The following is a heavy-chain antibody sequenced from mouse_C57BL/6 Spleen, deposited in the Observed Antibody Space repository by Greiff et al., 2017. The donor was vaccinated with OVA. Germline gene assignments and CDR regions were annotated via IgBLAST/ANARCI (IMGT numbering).Heavy chain of an antibody. Sequence: EVQGVESGGGLVKPGGSLKLSCAASGFTFSSYAMSWVRQTPEKRLEWVATISDGGSYTYYPDNVKGRFTISRDNAKNNLYLQMSHLKSEDTAMYDCAREELTGTSWFAYWGQGTLVTVSA. CDR2: ISDGGSYT. CDR3: AREELTGTSWFAY. J-gene: IGHJ3*01. V-gene: IGHV5-4*01. CDR1: GFTFSSYA. D-gene: IGHD4-1*01.